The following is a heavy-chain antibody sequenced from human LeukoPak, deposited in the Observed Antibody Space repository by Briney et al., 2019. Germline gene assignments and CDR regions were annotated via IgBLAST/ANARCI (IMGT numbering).Heavy chain of an antibody. V-gene: IGHV3-23*01. CDR3: ARGNYGGNSAYFDY. CDR2: ISGSGGST. D-gene: IGHD4-23*01. Sequence: GSLRLSCAASGFTFSNYAMNWVRQAPGKGLEWVSVISGSGGSTYYADSVKGRFTISRDNSKNTLYLQMNSLRAEDTAVYYCARGNYGGNSAYFDYWGQGTLVTVSS. J-gene: IGHJ4*02. CDR1: GFTFSNYA.